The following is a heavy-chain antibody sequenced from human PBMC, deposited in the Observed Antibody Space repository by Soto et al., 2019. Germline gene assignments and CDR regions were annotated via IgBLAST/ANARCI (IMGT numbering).Heavy chain of an antibody. CDR3: ARALLSHSYDSGGYDSSFHAMDV. V-gene: IGHV1-69*06. CDR1: GGTFSSLD. Sequence: QVQLVQSGAEVKKPGSSVKVSCKASGGTFSSLDINWVRQAPGQGLEWMGGIIPISETTNYAQIFQGRVSIVADISTSTAYIELSRLRSEETAVYYCARALLSHSYDSGGYDSSFHAMDVWGQGTQVTVYS. D-gene: IGHD3-22*01. J-gene: IGHJ6*02. CDR2: IIPISETT.